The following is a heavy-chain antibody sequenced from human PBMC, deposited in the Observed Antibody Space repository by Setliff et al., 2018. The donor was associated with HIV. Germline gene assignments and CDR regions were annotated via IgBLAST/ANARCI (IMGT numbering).Heavy chain of an antibody. CDR1: GDSFTGYY. CDR2: IYTNGAT. V-gene: IGHV4-4*07. Sequence: SETLSLTCSVSGDSFTGYYWNWIRQSAGKGLEWIGRIYTNGATNYNPSLKSRVTMSTDTSKNQLSLKLNSVTAADTAVYYCARHWNYDTGLDPFDIWGQGTMVTVSS. CDR3: ARHWNYDTGLDPFDI. D-gene: IGHD3-22*01. J-gene: IGHJ3*02.